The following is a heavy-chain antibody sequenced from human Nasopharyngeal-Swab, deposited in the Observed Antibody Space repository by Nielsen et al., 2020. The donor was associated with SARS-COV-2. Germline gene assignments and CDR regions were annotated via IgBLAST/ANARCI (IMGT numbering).Heavy chain of an antibody. Sequence: GESLQISCAASGFTFNNYNFNWVRQAPGKGLEWVSSISSSSSYIYYADSVKGRFTISRDSAQSSLFLQMNSLRAEDTAVYYCARDGLDYDFWSAYFMDVWGRGTTVTVSS. CDR2: ISSSSSYI. J-gene: IGHJ6*02. D-gene: IGHD3-3*01. CDR3: ARDGLDYDFWSAYFMDV. CDR1: GFTFNNYN. V-gene: IGHV3-21*01.